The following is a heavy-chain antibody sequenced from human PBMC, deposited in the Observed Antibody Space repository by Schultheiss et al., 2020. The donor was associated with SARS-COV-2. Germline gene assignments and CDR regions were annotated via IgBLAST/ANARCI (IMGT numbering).Heavy chain of an antibody. CDR3: ARRDFWSGYVDY. J-gene: IGHJ4*02. Sequence: GGSLRLSCAASGFTFSSYWMHWVRQAPGKGLVWVSRINSDGSSTSYADSVKGRFTISRDNAKNTLYLQMNSLRAEDTAVYYCARRDFWSGYVDYWGQGTLVTVSS. V-gene: IGHV3-74*01. D-gene: IGHD3-3*01. CDR2: INSDGSST. CDR1: GFTFSSYW.